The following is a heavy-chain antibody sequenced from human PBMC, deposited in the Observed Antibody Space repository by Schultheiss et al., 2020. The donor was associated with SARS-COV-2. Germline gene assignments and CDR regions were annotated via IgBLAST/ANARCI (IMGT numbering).Heavy chain of an antibody. D-gene: IGHD3-16*01. J-gene: IGHJ6*02. CDR1: GFTFSSYA. V-gene: IGHV3-23*01. CDR3: AKGGGYPYYYGMDV. CDR2: ISGSGGST. Sequence: GGSLRLSCAASGFTFSSYAMSWVRQAPGKGLEWVSAISGSGGSTYYADSVKGRFTISRDNAKNTLYLQMNSLRAEDTAVYYCAKGGGYPYYYGMDVWGQGTTVTVSS.